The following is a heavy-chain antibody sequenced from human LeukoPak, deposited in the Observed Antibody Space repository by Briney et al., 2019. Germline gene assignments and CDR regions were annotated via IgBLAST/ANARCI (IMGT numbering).Heavy chain of an antibody. D-gene: IGHD3-9*01. CDR1: GGTFSRYA. CDR2: IIPIFGTA. J-gene: IGHJ4*02. V-gene: IGHV1-69*13. CDR3: ARLGYYDILTGYDADY. Sequence: SVKVSCKASGGTFSRYAISWVRQAPGQGLEWMGGIIPIFGTANYAQKFQGRVTITADESTSTAYMELSSLRSEDTAVYYCARLGYYDILTGYDADYWGQGTLVTVSS.